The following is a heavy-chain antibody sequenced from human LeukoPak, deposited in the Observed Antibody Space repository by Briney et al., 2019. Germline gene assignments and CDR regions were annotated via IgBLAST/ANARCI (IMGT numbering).Heavy chain of an antibody. V-gene: IGHV4-34*01. CDR3: AMMRDSSGYRPSDY. CDR1: GGSFSGYY. Sequence: PSETLSLTCAVYGGSFSGYYWSWIRQPPGKGLEWIGEINHSGSTNCNPSLKSRVTISVDTSKNRFSLKLSSVTAADTAVYYCAMMRDSSGYRPSDYWGQGTLVTVSS. J-gene: IGHJ4*02. D-gene: IGHD3-22*01. CDR2: INHSGST.